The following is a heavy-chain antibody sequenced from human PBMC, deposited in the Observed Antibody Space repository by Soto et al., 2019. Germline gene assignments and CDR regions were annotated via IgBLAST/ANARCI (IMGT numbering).Heavy chain of an antibody. CDR1: GFTFSSYG. CDR2: IWYDGSNK. V-gene: IGHV3-33*01. J-gene: IGHJ4*02. Sequence: PGGSLRLSCAASGFTFSSYGMHCVRQAPGKGLEWVAVIWYDGSNKYYADSVKGRFTISRDNSKNTLYLQMNSLRAEDTAVYYCARSKVPAAIPDPLDYWGRGTLVTVSS. D-gene: IGHD2-2*01. CDR3: ARSKVPAAIPDPLDY.